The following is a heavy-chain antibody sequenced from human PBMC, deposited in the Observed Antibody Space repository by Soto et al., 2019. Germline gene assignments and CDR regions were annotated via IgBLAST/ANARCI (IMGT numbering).Heavy chain of an antibody. Sequence: QITLKESGPTLVKPTQTLTLTCTFSGFSLSTSGVGVGWIRQPPGKALEWLALIYWDDDKRYSPPLKSRLTITKDTSKNQVVLTMTKMDPVDTATYYCAHVYGGYDNFDYRGQGTLVTVSS. J-gene: IGHJ4*02. V-gene: IGHV2-5*02. CDR1: GFSLSTSGVG. CDR3: AHVYGGYDNFDY. CDR2: IYWDDDK. D-gene: IGHD5-12*01.